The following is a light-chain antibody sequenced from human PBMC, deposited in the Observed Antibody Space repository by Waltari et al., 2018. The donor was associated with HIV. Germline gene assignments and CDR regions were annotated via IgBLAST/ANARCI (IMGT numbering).Light chain of an antibody. CDR3: QSADSSGTWV. CDR1: ALPKQY. CDR2: KDS. Sequence: SYELTQPPSVSVSPGQTARITCSGDALPKQYAYWYQQKPGQAPVLVTYKDSARPSGIPERFSGSSSGTTVTLTISGVEAEDEADYYCQSADSSGTWVFGGGTKLTVL. J-gene: IGLJ3*02. V-gene: IGLV3-25*03.